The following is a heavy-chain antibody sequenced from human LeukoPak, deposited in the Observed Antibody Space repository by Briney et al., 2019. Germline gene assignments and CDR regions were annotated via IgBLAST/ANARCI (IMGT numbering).Heavy chain of an antibody. J-gene: IGHJ4*02. CDR2: IKEDGSEA. CDR1: GFTFSNYW. V-gene: IGHV3-7*03. D-gene: IGHD1-26*01. CDR3: AIRREGATRAYYFDH. Sequence: GGSLRLSCAASGFTFSNYWMSWVRQAPGKGPEWMGNIKEDGSEAYYVDSVKGRFTISRDNAQNSLYLHMHSLRVEDTAVYYCAIRREGATRAYYFDHWGQGTLVTVSS.